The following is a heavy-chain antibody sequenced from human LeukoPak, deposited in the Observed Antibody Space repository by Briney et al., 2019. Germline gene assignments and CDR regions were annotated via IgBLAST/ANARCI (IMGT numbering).Heavy chain of an antibody. J-gene: IGHJ4*02. D-gene: IGHD3-22*01. CDR1: GGSIRSGGYY. CDR3: ARVGYYDSSGFGEIDY. CDR2: LYYSGNT. V-gene: IGHV4-31*03. Sequence: PSETLFLTCTVSGGSIRSGGYYWSWIRQHPGKGLEWIGFLYYSGNTYYNPSLKSRVTISVDTSKNQFSLKLSSVTAADTAVYYCARVGYYDSSGFGEIDYWGQGTLVTVSS.